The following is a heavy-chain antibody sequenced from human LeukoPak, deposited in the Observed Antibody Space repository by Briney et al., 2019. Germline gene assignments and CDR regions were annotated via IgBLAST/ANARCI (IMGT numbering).Heavy chain of an antibody. CDR1: GYSISSGYY. Sequence: ASETLSLTCTVSGYSISSGYYWGWIRQPPGKGLEWIGSIYHSGSTYYNPSLKSRVTISVDTSKNQFSLKLSSVTAADTAVYYCASQWELPLGWFDPWGQGTLVSVSS. CDR2: IYHSGST. CDR3: ASQWELPLGWFDP. D-gene: IGHD1-26*01. J-gene: IGHJ5*02. V-gene: IGHV4-38-2*02.